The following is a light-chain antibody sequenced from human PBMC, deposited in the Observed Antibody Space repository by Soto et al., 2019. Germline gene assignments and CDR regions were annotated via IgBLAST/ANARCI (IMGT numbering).Light chain of an antibody. Sequence: EIEMTQSPGTLSVSPGERATISCRASQSLSRNYLAWYQQKPGQAPRLLIYGESSRATGIPERFSGSGSGTEFTLTISSLEPEDFAMYYCQQYVSSPWTFGQGTKVELK. CDR3: QQYVSSPWT. J-gene: IGKJ1*01. CDR1: QSLSRNY. V-gene: IGKV3-20*01. CDR2: GES.